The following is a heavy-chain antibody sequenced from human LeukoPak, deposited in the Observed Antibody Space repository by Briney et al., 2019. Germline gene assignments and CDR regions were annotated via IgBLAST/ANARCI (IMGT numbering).Heavy chain of an antibody. Sequence: GPSVKVSCKASGGTFISYAISWVRQAPGQGLEWMGGIIPIFGTANYAQKFQGRVTITADETTSTAYMELSSLRSEDTAVYYCARVRGSGWRNGDAFDIWGQGTMVTVSS. J-gene: IGHJ3*02. D-gene: IGHD6-19*01. CDR3: ARVRGSGWRNGDAFDI. CDR1: GGTFISYA. V-gene: IGHV1-69*01. CDR2: IIPIFGTA.